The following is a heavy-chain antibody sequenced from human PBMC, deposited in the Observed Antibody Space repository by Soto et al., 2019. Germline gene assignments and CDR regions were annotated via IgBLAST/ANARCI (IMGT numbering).Heavy chain of an antibody. D-gene: IGHD5-12*01. Sequence: SETLSLTCAVSGGSISSGGYSWSWIRQPPGKGLEWIGYIYHSGSTYYNPSLKSRVTISVDRSKNQFSLKLSSVAAADTAVYYCAAGGGLPRYYWGQGTLVTVSS. V-gene: IGHV4-30-2*01. CDR1: GGSISSGGYS. J-gene: IGHJ4*02. CDR2: IYHSGST. CDR3: AAGGGLPRYY.